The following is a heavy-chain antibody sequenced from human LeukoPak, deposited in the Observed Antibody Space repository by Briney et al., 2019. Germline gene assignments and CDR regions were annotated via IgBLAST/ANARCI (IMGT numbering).Heavy chain of an antibody. D-gene: IGHD1-26*01. CDR2: INHSGST. V-gene: IGHV4-34*01. CDR1: GGSLSGYY. Sequence: KTSETLSLTCAVYGGSLSGYYWSWIRQPPGKGLEWIGEINHSGSTNYNPSLKSRVTISVDTSKNQFSLKLSSVTAADTAVYYCARGSGSYYYRPFDYWGQGTLVTVSS. J-gene: IGHJ4*02. CDR3: ARGSGSYYYRPFDY.